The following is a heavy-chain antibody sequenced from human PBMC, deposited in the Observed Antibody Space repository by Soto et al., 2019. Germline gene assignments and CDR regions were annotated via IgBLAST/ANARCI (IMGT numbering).Heavy chain of an antibody. Sequence: QVQLVESGGGVVQPGRSLRLSCAASGFTFSSYAMHWVRQAPGKGLEWVAVISYDGSNKYYADSVKGRFTISRDNSKNKLYLQMNSRRAEDTAVYYCARDRTGFDYWGQGTLVTVSS. J-gene: IGHJ4*02. V-gene: IGHV3-30-3*01. CDR1: GFTFSSYA. CDR3: ARDRTGFDY. CDR2: ISYDGSNK. D-gene: IGHD1-1*01.